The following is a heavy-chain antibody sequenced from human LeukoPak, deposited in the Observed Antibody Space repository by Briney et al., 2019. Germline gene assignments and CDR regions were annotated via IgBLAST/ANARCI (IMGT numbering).Heavy chain of an antibody. CDR2: INPNSGGT. J-gene: IGHJ3*01. Sequence: VASVKVSCKASGYTFTAYYMHWVRQAPGQGLEWMGWINPNSGGTHYAQRFQGRVTLTRDTSISTAYMDLSGLTSDDTAVYYCAAGRAYCGADCDSAQANDAFDVWGQGTMVTVSS. D-gene: IGHD2-21*02. CDR3: AAGRAYCGADCDSAQANDAFDV. V-gene: IGHV1-2*02. CDR1: GYTFTAYY.